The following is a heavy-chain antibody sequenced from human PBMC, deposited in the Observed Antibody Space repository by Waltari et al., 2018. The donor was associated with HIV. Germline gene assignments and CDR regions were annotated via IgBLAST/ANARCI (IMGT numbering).Heavy chain of an antibody. J-gene: IGHJ5*02. D-gene: IGHD3-10*01. V-gene: IGHV4-59*01. CDR2: IYYSGRT. CDR1: GASISNYY. CDR3: ARQTQAYGSGSYSPDNWFDP. Sequence: QVQLQESGPGLVKPSETLSLTCTVSGASISNYYWSWIRQPPGKGLEWIGYIYYSGRTNSNPSLKIRVTISVHTSKNQFSLNLSSVTAADTAVYYCARQTQAYGSGSYSPDNWFDPWGQGTLVTVSS.